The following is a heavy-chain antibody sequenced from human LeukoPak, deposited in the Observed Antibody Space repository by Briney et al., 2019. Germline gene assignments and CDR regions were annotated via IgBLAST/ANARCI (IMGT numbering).Heavy chain of an antibody. CDR3: ARDHKDWGVFDY. D-gene: IGHD7-27*01. J-gene: IGHJ4*02. Sequence: GGSLRLSCAASGFTFSSYSMNWVRQAPGKGLEWVSYITPSSSTIYYADSVKGRFTISRDNAKNSLYLQMNSLRAEDTAVYYCARDHKDWGVFDYWGQGTLVTVSS. CDR1: GFTFSSYS. V-gene: IGHV3-48*04. CDR2: ITPSSSTI.